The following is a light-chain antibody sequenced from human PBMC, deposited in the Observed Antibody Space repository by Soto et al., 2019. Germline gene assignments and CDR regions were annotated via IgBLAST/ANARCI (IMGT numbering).Light chain of an antibody. CDR3: QQYNSYSLT. CDR1: QSINRW. J-gene: IGKJ1*01. Sequence: IQRTQSPSILSASVGDRVTITCRASQSINRWLAWYQQKPGQAPKLLIYDASNLETGVPSRFTGRGSGTDFTLTISSLQPDDIATYYCQQYNSYSLTFGQGTKVDIK. CDR2: DAS. V-gene: IGKV1-5*01.